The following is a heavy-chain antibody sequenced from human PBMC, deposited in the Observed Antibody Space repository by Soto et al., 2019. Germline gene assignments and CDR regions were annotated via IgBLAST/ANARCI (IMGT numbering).Heavy chain of an antibody. J-gene: IGHJ3*02. CDR3: ARDPMYSSSYGSDHDAFDI. D-gene: IGHD6-13*01. V-gene: IGHV4-59*01. CDR2: IYYSGST. CDR1: GGSISSYY. Sequence: SETLSLTCTVSGGSISSYYWSWIRQPPGKGLEWIGYIYYSGSTNYNPSLKSRVTISVDTSKNQFSLKLSSVTAADTAVYYCARDPMYSSSYGSDHDAFDIWGQGTMVTVSS.